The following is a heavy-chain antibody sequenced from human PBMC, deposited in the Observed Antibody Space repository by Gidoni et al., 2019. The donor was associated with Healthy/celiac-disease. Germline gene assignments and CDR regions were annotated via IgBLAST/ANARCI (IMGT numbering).Heavy chain of an antibody. D-gene: IGHD5-18*01. CDR3: AKTTAMVTYYFDY. Sequence: FTISRDNSKNTLYLQMNSLRAEDTAVYYCAKTTAMVTYYFDYWGQGTLVTVSS. J-gene: IGHJ4*02. V-gene: IGHV3-23*01.